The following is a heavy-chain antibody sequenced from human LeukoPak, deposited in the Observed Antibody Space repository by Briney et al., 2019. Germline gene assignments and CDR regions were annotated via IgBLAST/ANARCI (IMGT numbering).Heavy chain of an antibody. V-gene: IGHV3-21*01. J-gene: IGHJ4*02. CDR3: ARDPHTAMVTN. D-gene: IGHD5-18*01. CDR2: INSSSSYI. Sequence: GGSLRLSCAASGFTFSSYSMNWVRQAPGKGLEWVSSINSSSSYIYYADSVKGRFTISRDNAKNSLYLTMNSLRAEDTAVYYCARDPHTAMVTNWGQGTLVTVSS. CDR1: GFTFSSYS.